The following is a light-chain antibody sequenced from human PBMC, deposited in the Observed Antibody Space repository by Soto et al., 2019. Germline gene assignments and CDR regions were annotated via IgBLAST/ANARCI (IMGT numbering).Light chain of an antibody. Sequence: QSALTQPPSASGSPGQSVTISCTGTISDVGAYNYVSWYQLHPGKAPKLMIYDASKRPSGVPDRFSASKSGNTASLTISGLQADDEADYYCCSYAGSFTWVFGGGTKVTVL. CDR3: CSYAGSFTWV. CDR2: DAS. CDR1: ISDVGAYNY. V-gene: IGLV2-11*01. J-gene: IGLJ3*02.